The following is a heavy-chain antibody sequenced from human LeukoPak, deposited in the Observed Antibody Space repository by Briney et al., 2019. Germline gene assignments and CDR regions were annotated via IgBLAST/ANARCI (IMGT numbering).Heavy chain of an antibody. CDR1: GGSISSYY. V-gene: IGHV4-4*09. J-gene: IGHJ4*02. CDR2: IYTSGST. CDR3: ARRRVNYYGSGSYYDL. D-gene: IGHD3-10*01. Sequence: PSETLSLTCTVSGGSISSYYWSWIRQPPGKGLEWIGYIYTSGSTNYNPSLKSRVTISVDTSKNQFSLKLSSVTAADTAVYYCARRRVNYYGSGSYYDLWGQGTLVTVSS.